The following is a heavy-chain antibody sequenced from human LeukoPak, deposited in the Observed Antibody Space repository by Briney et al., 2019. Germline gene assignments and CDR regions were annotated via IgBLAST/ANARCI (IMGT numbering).Heavy chain of an antibody. CDR2: IKQDGSEK. CDR3: ARGQGWLVDY. D-gene: IGHD6-19*01. V-gene: IGHV3-7*05. CDR1: GFTFSNTY. Sequence: GGSLRLSCAASGFTFSNTYMTWVRQAPGRGLEWVANIKQDGSEKYYVDSVKGRFTISRDNAKNALHLQMNSLRAEDTAVYYCARGQGWLVDYWGQGTLVTVSS. J-gene: IGHJ4*02.